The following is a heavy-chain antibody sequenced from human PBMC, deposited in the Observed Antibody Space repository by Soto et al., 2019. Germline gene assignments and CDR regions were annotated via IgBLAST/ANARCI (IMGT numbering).Heavy chain of an antibody. Sequence: EVQLVESGGGLVKPGGSLRLSCAASGFTFTRYSMNWVRQAPGKGLEWVSSISSTTNYIYDGDSMKGRFTISRDNAKNSLYLEMNSVRAEDTAVYYCARESEDLTSNFDYWGQGTLVTVSS. CDR3: ARESEDLTSNFDY. V-gene: IGHV3-21*06. CDR2: ISSTTNYI. J-gene: IGHJ4*02. CDR1: GFTFTRYS.